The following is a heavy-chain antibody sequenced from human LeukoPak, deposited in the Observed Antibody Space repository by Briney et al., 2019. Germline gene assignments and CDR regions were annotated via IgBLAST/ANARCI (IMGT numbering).Heavy chain of an antibody. CDR2: INAGNGNT. D-gene: IGHD1-14*01. CDR3: AIVGGDRRAFDY. Sequence: ASVKVTCKASGYTFTSYAMNWVRQAPGQRLEWMGWINAGNGNTKYSQKFQGRVTITRDTSASTAYMELSSLRSEDTAVYYCAIVGGDRRAFDYWGQGTLVTVSS. V-gene: IGHV1-3*01. J-gene: IGHJ4*02. CDR1: GYTFTSYA.